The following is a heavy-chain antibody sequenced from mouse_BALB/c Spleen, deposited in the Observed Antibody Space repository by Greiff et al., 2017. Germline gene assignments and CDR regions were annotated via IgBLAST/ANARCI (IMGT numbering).Heavy chain of an antibody. CDR3: ARYGYDIFDY. CDR2: INPSNGRT. J-gene: IGHJ2*01. V-gene: IGHV1S81*02. D-gene: IGHD2-2*01. CDR1: GYTFTSYW. Sequence: QVQLKQPGAELVKPGASVKLSCKASGYTFTSYWMHWVKQRPGQGLEWIGEINPSNGRTNYNEKFKSKATLTVDKSSSTAYMQLSSLTSEDSAVYYCARYGYDIFDYWGQGTTLTVSS.